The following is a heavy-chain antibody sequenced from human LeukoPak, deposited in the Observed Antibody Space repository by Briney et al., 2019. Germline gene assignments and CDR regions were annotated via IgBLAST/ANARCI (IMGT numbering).Heavy chain of an antibody. CDR3: ARVQRKDGWFDH. Sequence: SETLSLTCTASGGSIGSTSYYWSWIRQPAGKGLEWIGRVYSSGNTNYNPSLKSRVTISLDTSKNQFSLKLSSVTAADSALYYCARVQRKDGWFDHWGQGTLVTVSS. CDR1: GGSIGSTSYY. V-gene: IGHV4-61*02. CDR2: VYSSGNT. D-gene: IGHD5-24*01. J-gene: IGHJ5*02.